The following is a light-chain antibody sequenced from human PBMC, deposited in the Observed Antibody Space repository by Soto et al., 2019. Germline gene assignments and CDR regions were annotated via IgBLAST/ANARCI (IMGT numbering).Light chain of an antibody. V-gene: IGLV1-51*01. CDR2: DDN. J-gene: IGLJ1*01. Sequence: QSVLTQPPSVSAAPGQKVTLSCSGSSSNIGGNSVSWYQQLPGTAPKLLIYDDNKRPSGIPDRFSGSKSGTSATLGITGFKTGDEADYYCGSWDSSLSAYVFGTGTKVTGL. CDR1: SSNIGGNS. CDR3: GSWDSSLSAYV.